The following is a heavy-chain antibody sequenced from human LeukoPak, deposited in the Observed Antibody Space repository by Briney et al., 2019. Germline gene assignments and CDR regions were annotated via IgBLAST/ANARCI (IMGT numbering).Heavy chain of an antibody. CDR2: ISWNSGSI. Sequence: GRSLRLSCAASGFTFDDYAMPWVRQAPGKGPEWVSGISWNSGSIGYADSVKGRFTIPRDNAKNSLYLQMNSLRAEDTALYYCAKSDSSGYSYGLGNYWGQGTLVTVSS. V-gene: IGHV3-9*01. CDR3: AKSDSSGYSYGLGNY. D-gene: IGHD3-22*01. CDR1: GFTFDDYA. J-gene: IGHJ4*02.